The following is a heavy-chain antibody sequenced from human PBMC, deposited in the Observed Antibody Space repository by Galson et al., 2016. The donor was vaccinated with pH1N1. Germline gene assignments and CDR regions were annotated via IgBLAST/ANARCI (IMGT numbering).Heavy chain of an antibody. CDR2: ISGSGGYT. J-gene: IGHJ3*01. V-gene: IGHV3-23*01. CDR1: GFTFSSYA. D-gene: IGHD3-10*02. Sequence: SLRLSCAASGFTFSSYAMSWVRQAPGEGLEWVSAISGSGGYTYFADSVQGRFTISRDNSKNTLYLQMNTLRAEDKAVYYCARGNLRGSGSPDASDVWGQGTMVTVSS. CDR3: ARGNLRGSGSPDASDV.